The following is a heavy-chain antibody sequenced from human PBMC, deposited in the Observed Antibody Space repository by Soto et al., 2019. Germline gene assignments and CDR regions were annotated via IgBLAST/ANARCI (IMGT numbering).Heavy chain of an antibody. D-gene: IGHD6-19*01. Sequence: ASVKVSCKASGYTFTSYAMHWVRQAPGQRLEWMGWINAGNGNTKYSQKFQGRVTITRDTSASTAYMELNSLRAEDTAVYYCAKELHTSSGWSQVIYWGQGTLVTVSS. CDR2: INAGNGNT. CDR3: AKELHTSSGWSQVIY. J-gene: IGHJ4*02. V-gene: IGHV1-3*01. CDR1: GYTFTSYA.